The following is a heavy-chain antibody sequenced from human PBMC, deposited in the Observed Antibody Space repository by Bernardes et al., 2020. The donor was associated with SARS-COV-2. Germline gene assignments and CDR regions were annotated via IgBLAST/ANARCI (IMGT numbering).Heavy chain of an antibody. CDR3: GRRWGYCSGGSCYDWFDP. CDR2: IYYSGNI. J-gene: IGHJ5*02. CDR1: GDSMNSSTYY. V-gene: IGHV4-39*01. D-gene: IGHD2-15*01. Sequence: ETLSLTCTVSGDSMNSSTYYWGWIRQPPGKGLEWIGSIYYSGNIYYNPSLKSRVTISVNTSKNQFSLKLTSVTAADTAVYYCGRRWGYCSGGSCYDWFDPWGQGTLVTVSS.